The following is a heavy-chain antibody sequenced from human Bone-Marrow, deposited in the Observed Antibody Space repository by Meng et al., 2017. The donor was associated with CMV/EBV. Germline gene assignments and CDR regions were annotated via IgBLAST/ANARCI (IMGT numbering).Heavy chain of an antibody. D-gene: IGHD6-13*01. V-gene: IGHV3-7*01. J-gene: IGHJ4*02. CDR2: IKQDGSEK. CDR3: AILLRAAAFDY. CDR1: GFTFSSYW. Sequence: GESLKISCAASGFTFSSYWMSWVRQAPGKGLEWVANIKQDGSEKYYVDSVKGRFTISRDNAKNSLYLQMNSLRAEDTAVYYCAILLRAAAFDYWGQGTLVPSPQ.